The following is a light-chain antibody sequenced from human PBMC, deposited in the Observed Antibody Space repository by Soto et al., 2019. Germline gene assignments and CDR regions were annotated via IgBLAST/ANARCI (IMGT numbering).Light chain of an antibody. J-gene: IGKJ1*01. V-gene: IGKV1-5*01. Sequence: DIHMAQSPSTLSASVGDRVTITCRASQSISSWLAWYQQKPGQAPKLLIYDASTLQSGVPSRFSASGSGTEFALTISSLQPDDFATYYCQQYNSYWTFGQGTKVDIK. CDR2: DAS. CDR1: QSISSW. CDR3: QQYNSYWT.